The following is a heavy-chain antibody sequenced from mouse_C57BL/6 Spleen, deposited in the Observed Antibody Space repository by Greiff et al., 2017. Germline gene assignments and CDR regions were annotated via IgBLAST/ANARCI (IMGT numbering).Heavy chain of an antibody. CDR3: ASRPSYYSYAMDY. J-gene: IGHJ4*01. D-gene: IGHD1-1*01. V-gene: IGHV1-26*01. CDR2: INPNNGGT. Sequence: EVQLQQSGPELVKPGASVKISCKASGYTFTDYYMNWVKQSHGKSLEWIGDINPNNGGTSYNQKFKGKATLTVDKSSSTAYMELRSLTSEDSAVYYCASRPSYYSYAMDYWGQGTSVTVSS. CDR1: GYTFTDYY.